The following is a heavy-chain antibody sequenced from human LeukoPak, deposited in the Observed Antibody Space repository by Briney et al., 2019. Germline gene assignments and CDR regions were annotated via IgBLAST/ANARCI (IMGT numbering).Heavy chain of an antibody. J-gene: IGHJ4*02. D-gene: IGHD1-7*01. V-gene: IGHV3-23*01. CDR3: AKIRVIFNWNYAYYFDY. Sequence: GGTLRLSCAASGFTFRRYGMSWVRQAPEKGLEWVSAISGSGSSTYYGDSEKGRFTISRDNAKNSLYLQMNSLRAEDTAVYYCAKIRVIFNWNYAYYFDYWGQGSLVTVSS. CDR1: GFTFRRYG. CDR2: ISGSGSST.